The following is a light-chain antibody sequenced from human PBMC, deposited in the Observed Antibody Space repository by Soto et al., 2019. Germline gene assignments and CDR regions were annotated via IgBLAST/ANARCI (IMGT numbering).Light chain of an antibody. CDR1: QSISTW. J-gene: IGKJ4*01. V-gene: IGKV1-5*01. CDR2: DAS. Sequence: DIQMTQSPSSLSASVGDRVNITCRASQSISTWLAWYQQQPGRAPKLLIYDASSLQSGVPSRFSGSGSGTEFTLSISSLQPEDFATYYCQQFYDYPHAFGGGTKVDIK. CDR3: QQFYDYPHA.